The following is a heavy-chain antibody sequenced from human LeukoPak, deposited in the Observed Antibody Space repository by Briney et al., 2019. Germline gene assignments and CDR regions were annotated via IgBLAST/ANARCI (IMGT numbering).Heavy chain of an antibody. D-gene: IGHD6-13*01. V-gene: IGHV3-74*01. J-gene: IGHJ4*02. CDR3: AREGAAAGTGDY. CDR2: ISTDGYTT. CDR1: GLAFSAYK. Sequence: GGSLRLSCAASGLAFSAYKMHWVRQAPRKGLVWVSRISTDGYTTDYADFVQGRFTASRDNTKNTWSLEMNSLRAEDTAVYYCAREGAAAGTGDYWGQGTLVTVSS.